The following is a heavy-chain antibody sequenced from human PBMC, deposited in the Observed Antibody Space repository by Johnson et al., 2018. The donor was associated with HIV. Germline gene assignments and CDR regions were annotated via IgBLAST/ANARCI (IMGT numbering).Heavy chain of an antibody. J-gene: IGHJ3*02. Sequence: QMLLVESGGGVVQPGRSLRVSCGASGFTFSSYDMHWVRQAPGKGLEWVAVITYDGTKKYFADSVKGRFNISRDNSKNTLYLQMNSVRPEDAAVYYCAKPPSMGADAFDIWGQGTMVTGSS. CDR3: AKPPSMGADAFDI. CDR2: ITYDGTKK. CDR1: GFTFSSYD. D-gene: IGHD3-16*01. V-gene: IGHV3-30*18.